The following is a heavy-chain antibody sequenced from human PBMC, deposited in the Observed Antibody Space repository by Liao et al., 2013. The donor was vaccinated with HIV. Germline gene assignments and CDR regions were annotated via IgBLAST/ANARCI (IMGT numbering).Heavy chain of an antibody. V-gene: IGHV4-34*01. CDR2: INHSGIT. CDR3: ARGGRFCTGGSCYAVPYYDYMDV. Sequence: QVQLQQWGAGLLKPSETLSLTCAVYGGSFSGYYWSWIRQPPGKGLEWIGEINHSGITNYNPSLKSRVTISVDTSKNHFSLNLSSVTAADTAVYYCARGGRFCTGGSCYAVPYYDYMDVWGKGTTVTVSS. D-gene: IGHD2-15*01. J-gene: IGHJ6*03. CDR1: GGSFSGYY.